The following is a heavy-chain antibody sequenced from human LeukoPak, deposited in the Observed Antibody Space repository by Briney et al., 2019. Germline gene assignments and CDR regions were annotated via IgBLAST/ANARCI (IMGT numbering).Heavy chain of an antibody. CDR2: TYQRSKWYN. V-gene: IGHV6-1*01. Sequence: SQTLSLTCAISGDSVSINSAAWNWIRQSPSRGLEWLGRTYQRSKWYNDYAVSVKSRITINPDISKNQFSLQLNPVTPEDTAVYYCARSPSPYSSGWYFDYWGQGTLVTVSS. D-gene: IGHD6-19*01. CDR1: GDSVSINSAA. CDR3: ARSPSPYSSGWYFDY. J-gene: IGHJ4*02.